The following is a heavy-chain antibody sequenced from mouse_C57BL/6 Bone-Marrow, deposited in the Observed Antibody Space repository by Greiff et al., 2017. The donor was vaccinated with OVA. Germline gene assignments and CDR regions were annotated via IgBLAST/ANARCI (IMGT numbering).Heavy chain of an antibody. CDR1: GYTFTSYW. J-gene: IGHJ3*01. CDR3: ARGGAY. Sequence: QVQLQQPGAELVMPGASVKLSCKASGYTFTSYWMHWVKQRPGQGLEWIGEIDPSDSYTNYNQKFKSKSTLTVDKSSSTAYMQLSSLTSEDSAVYYCARGGAYWGQGTLVTVSA. CDR2: IDPSDSYT. V-gene: IGHV1-69*01.